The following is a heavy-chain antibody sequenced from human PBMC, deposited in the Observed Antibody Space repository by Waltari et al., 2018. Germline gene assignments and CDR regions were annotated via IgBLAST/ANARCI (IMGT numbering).Heavy chain of an antibody. D-gene: IGHD6-13*01. CDR2: IFHAGST. CDR1: GYSIDRGYF. Sequence: QVQLQESGPGLVKPSETLSLTCDVSGYSIDRGYFWGWVRQPPGKGLEWIGTIFHAGSTYYTPSLKGRVSMSVDTSKNQFSLNLSSVTAADTAVYYCARAPGVAAAAYFDYWGQGILVTVSS. CDR3: ARAPGVAAAAYFDY. J-gene: IGHJ4*02. V-gene: IGHV4-38-2*01.